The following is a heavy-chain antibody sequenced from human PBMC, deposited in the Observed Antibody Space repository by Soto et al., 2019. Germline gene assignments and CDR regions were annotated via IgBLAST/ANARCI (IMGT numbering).Heavy chain of an antibody. CDR2: IYHIGSP. CDR3: VRDRALDSTGHWFDT. CDR1: GRSVSSGGYY. Sequence: TLSLTCTVSGRSVSSGGYYWTWIRQHPGRGLEWIGYIYHIGSPYYNPSLESRVTMSLDTSKNQFSLNLTSLTAADTAIYYCVRDRALDSTGHWFDTWGQGILVTVSS. D-gene: IGHD1-1*01. V-gene: IGHV4-31*03. J-gene: IGHJ5*02.